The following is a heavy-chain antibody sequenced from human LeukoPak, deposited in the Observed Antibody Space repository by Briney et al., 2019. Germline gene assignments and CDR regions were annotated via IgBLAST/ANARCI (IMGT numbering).Heavy chain of an antibody. V-gene: IGHV3-53*01. Sequence: PGGSLRLSCAASGFTFSSYAMSWVRQAPGKGLEWVSVIYSGGSTYYADSVKGRFTISRDNSKNTLYLQMNSLRAEDTAVYYCASLSQMATVYWGQGTLVTVSS. J-gene: IGHJ4*02. CDR2: IYSGGST. D-gene: IGHD5-24*01. CDR3: ASLSQMATVY. CDR1: GFTFSSYA.